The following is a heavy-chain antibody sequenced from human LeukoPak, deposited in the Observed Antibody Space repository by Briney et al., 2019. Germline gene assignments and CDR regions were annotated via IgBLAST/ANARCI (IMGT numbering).Heavy chain of an antibody. D-gene: IGHD5-18*01. CDR3: ARRTYSYGPFDY. J-gene: IGHJ4*02. CDR1: GGSINSYY. Sequence: PSETLSLTCTVSGGSINSYYWSWIRQPPGKGLEWIGYIYYSGSTNYNPSLKSRVTISVDTSKNQFSLKLSSVTAADTAVYYCARRTYSYGPFDYWGQGTLVTVSS. CDR2: IYYSGST. V-gene: IGHV4-59*08.